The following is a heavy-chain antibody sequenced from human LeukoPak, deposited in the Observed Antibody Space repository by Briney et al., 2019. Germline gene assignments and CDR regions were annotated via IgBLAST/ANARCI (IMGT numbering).Heavy chain of an antibody. Sequence: SETLSLTCTVFGGSISSYYWSLIRQPPGKGLEWIGYIYYSGSTNYNPSLKSRVTISVDTSKNQFSLKLSSVTAADTAVYYCARHGYGYNYYYYYYGMDVWGQGTTVTVSS. J-gene: IGHJ6*02. CDR2: IYYSGST. V-gene: IGHV4-59*08. CDR3: ARHGYGYNYYYYYYGMDV. D-gene: IGHD5-24*01. CDR1: GGSISSYY.